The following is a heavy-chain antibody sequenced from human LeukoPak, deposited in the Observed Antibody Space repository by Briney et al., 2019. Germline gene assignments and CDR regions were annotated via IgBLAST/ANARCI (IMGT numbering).Heavy chain of an antibody. J-gene: IGHJ4*02. Sequence: GGSLRLSCEASAFTSSSFCMHWVRHPPGKGLEWVSFILYDGSNKNYTDSMKGRFTISRDNPTNTLYLQTTRLLTEDPAVYYCEKDRPEDYDSSGYYFDYWGQGTLVTVSS. V-gene: IGHV3-30*02. CDR1: AFTSSSFC. CDR2: ILYDGSNK. CDR3: EKDRPEDYDSSGYYFDY. D-gene: IGHD3-22*01.